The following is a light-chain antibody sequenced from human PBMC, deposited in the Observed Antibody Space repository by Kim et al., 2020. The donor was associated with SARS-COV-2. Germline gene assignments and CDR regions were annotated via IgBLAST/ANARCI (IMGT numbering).Light chain of an antibody. CDR2: DKN. Sequence: AVGQTVRITCLGDSLRKYPASWYQQKPGQAPILVMHDKNNVRPSGVPDRYSGSNSGNTAFLTITGAQVEDEAAYYCGSRDNNGPGVFGGGTKVTVL. CDR1: SLRKYP. V-gene: IGLV3-19*01. J-gene: IGLJ3*02. CDR3: GSRDNNGPGV.